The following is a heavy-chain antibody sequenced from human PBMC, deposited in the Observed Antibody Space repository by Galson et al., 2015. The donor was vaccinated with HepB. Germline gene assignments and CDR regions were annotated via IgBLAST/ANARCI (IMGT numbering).Heavy chain of an antibody. Sequence: SLRLSCAASGVSFSGSAMHWVRQASGKGLECIGRIRNKAEGDATAYAVSANGMFTISRDDSKTTAYLQRNSLGPEATALYYCARPRATNLSARDLWGQATPVTLSS. V-gene: IGHV3-73*01. CDR3: ARPRATNLSARDL. CDR2: IRNKAEGDAT. J-gene: IGHJ6*02. CDR1: GVSFSGSA.